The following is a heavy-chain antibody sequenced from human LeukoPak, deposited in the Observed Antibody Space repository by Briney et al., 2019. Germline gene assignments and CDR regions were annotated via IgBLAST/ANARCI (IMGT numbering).Heavy chain of an antibody. Sequence: KPSETLSLTCAVYGGSFSGYYWSWIRQPPGKGLEWIGEINHSGSTNYNPSLKSRVTISVDTSKNQFSLKLSSVTAADTAVYYCARDVGGYYYGSGSYYNVHYXYYMXVXXXXTAVTIS. D-gene: IGHD3-10*01. CDR1: GGSFSGYY. CDR2: INHSGST. CDR3: ARDVGGYYYGSGSYYNVHYXYYMXV. V-gene: IGHV4-34*01. J-gene: IGHJ6*03.